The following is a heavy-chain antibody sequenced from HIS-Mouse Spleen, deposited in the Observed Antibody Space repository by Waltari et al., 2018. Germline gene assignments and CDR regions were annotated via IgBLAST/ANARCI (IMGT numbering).Heavy chain of an antibody. CDR2: IYTSGST. D-gene: IGHD3-3*01. CDR1: GGSTSSYY. J-gene: IGHJ3*02. CDR3: VRDFHDFWSGYYGGDKKHDAFDI. V-gene: IGHV4-4*07. Sequence: QVQLQESGPGLVKPSETLSLTCTVPGGSTSSYYWSWIRQPAGKGLEWIGRIYTSGSTNYNPSLKSRVTMSVDTSKNQFSLKLSSVTAADTAVYYCVRDFHDFWSGYYGGDKKHDAFDIWGQGTMVTVSS.